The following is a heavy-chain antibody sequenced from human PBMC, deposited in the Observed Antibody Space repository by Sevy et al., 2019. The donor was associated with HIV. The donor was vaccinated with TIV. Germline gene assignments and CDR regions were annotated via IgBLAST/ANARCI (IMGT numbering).Heavy chain of an antibody. V-gene: IGHV3-7*01. CDR1: GFTFSSYW. D-gene: IGHD3-22*01. CDR2: IKQDMSEK. J-gene: IGHJ4*02. Sequence: GGSLRLSCAASGFTFSSYWMTWVRQAPGKGLEWVANIKQDMSEKYYADSVKGRFTISRDNARNSRYRQMESLRAEDTAVYYCARAQQVTMLVVIGGLYFDFWGQGTLVTASS. CDR3: ARAQQVTMLVVIGGLYFDF.